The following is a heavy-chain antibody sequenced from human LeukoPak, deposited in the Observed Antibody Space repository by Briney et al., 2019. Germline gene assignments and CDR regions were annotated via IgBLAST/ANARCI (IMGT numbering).Heavy chain of an antibody. V-gene: IGHV3-30*18. CDR1: GFGFSNYG. CDR2: ISYDGNNK. D-gene: IGHD1-26*01. J-gene: IGHJ4*02. CDR3: AKDLTDGSYYAFDY. Sequence: GGSLRLSCAAAGFGFSNYGMHWVRQAPGKGLEWVAVISYDGNNKYYADSVKGRFTISRDNSKNTLYLQMNSLRAEDMAVYYCAKDLTDGSYYAFDYWGQGTLVTVSS.